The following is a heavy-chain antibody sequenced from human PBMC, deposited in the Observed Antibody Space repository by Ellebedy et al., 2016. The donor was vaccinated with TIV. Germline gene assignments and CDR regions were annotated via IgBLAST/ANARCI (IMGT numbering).Heavy chain of an antibody. V-gene: IGHV1-2*02. D-gene: IGHD2-21*02. Sequence: AASVKVSCKASGYTFTGYYMHWARQAPGQGLEWMGWINPKSGFANYAPKFQGRVTMTSDTSISTAYVELSSLRSDDTAVYYCARGRLVLPDYWGQGTLVTVSS. CDR1: GYTFTGYY. CDR2: INPKSGFA. J-gene: IGHJ4*02. CDR3: ARGRLVLPDY.